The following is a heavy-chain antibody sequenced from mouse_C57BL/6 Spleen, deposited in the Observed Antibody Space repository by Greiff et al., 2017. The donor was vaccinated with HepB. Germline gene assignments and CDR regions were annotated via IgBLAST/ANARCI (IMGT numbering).Heavy chain of an antibody. V-gene: IGHV1-59*01. CDR1: GYTFTSYW. CDR3: ARDGSGFAY. CDR2: IDPSDSYT. Sequence: VQLKQPGAELVRPGTSVKLSCKASGYTFTSYWMHWVKQRPGQGLEWIGVIDPSDSYTNYNQKFKGKATLTVDTSSSTAYMQLSSLTSEDSAVYYCARDGSGFAYWGQGTLVTVSA. J-gene: IGHJ3*01. D-gene: IGHD1-1*01.